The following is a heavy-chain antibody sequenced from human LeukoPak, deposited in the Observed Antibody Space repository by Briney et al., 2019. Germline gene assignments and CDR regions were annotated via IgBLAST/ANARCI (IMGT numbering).Heavy chain of an antibody. CDR1: GYTFTSYY. V-gene: IGHV1-46*01. D-gene: IGHD3-22*01. CDR2: INPGGGST. Sequence: ASVKVSFKASGYTFTSYYMHWVRQAPGQGLEWMGIINPGGGSTSYAQKFQGRVTMTRDTSTSTVYMELSSLRSEDTAVYYCASRGRTIVVVIDDAFDIWGQGTMVTVSS. J-gene: IGHJ3*02. CDR3: ASRGRTIVVVIDDAFDI.